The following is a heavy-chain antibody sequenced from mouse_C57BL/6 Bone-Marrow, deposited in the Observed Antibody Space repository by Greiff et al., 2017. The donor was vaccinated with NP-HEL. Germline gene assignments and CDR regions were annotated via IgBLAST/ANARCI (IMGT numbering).Heavy chain of an antibody. CDR2: IYPGDGDT. CDR3: ARGGDAHYYAMDY. D-gene: IGHD2-13*01. J-gene: IGHJ4*01. CDR1: GYAFSSSW. Sequence: QVQLQQSGAELVRPGTSVKVSCKASGYAFSSSWMNWVKQRPGKGLEWIGRIYPGDGDTNYNGKFKGKATLTADKSSSTAYMQLSSLTSEDSAVDFCARGGDAHYYAMDYWGQGTSVTVSS. V-gene: IGHV1-82*01.